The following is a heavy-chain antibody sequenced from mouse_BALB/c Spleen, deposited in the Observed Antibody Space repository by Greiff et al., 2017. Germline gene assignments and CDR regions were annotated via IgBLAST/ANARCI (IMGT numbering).Heavy chain of an antibody. D-gene: IGHD2-1*01. Sequence: VQLQQSGAELVRSGASVKLSCTASGFNIKDYYMHWVKQRPEQGLEWIGWIDPENGDTEYAPKFQGKATMTADTSSNTAYLQLSSLTSEDTAVYYCNAWGGNYCHFDYWGQGTTLTVSS. CDR2: IDPENGDT. V-gene: IGHV14-4*02. CDR1: GFNIKDYY. J-gene: IGHJ2*01. CDR3: NAWGGNYCHFDY.